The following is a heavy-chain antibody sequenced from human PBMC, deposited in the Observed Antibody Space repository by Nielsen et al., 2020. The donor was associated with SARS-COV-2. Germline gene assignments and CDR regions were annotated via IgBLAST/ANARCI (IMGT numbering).Heavy chain of an antibody. V-gene: IGHV4-4*02. CDR2: IHHSGSN. CDR1: GGSISSSNW. J-gene: IGHJ4*02. D-gene: IGHD2-21*01. CDR3: ARKRGGALAGSFDY. Sequence: SETLSLTCAVSGGSISSSNWWSWVRQPPGKGLDWIGEIHHSGSNNYNPSLKSRVTISVDTSKNQFSLKLSSVTAADTAVYYCARKRGGALAGSFDYWGQGTLVTVSS.